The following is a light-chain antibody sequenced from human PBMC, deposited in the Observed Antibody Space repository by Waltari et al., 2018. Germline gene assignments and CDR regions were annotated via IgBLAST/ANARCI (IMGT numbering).Light chain of an antibody. CDR1: QSISSY. CDR3: QQSYSTPHT. CDR2: AAS. V-gene: IGKV1-39*01. Sequence: DIQMTQSPSYLSASVGDRVTIACRASQSISSYLHWYQQKPGKAPNLLIYAASNLQSGVPSRFSGSGSGTDFTLTISSLQPEDFATYYCQQSYSTPHTFGQGTKLEIK. J-gene: IGKJ2*01.